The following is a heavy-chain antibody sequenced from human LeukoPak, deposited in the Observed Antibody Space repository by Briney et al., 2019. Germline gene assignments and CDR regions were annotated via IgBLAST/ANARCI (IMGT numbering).Heavy chain of an antibody. CDR3: ARVSAYYDFWSGTDY. CDR1: GGTFSSYA. J-gene: IGHJ4*02. D-gene: IGHD3-3*01. CDR2: IIPIFGTA. V-gene: IGHV1-69*13. Sequence: SVKVSCKASGGTFSSYAISWVRQAPGQGLEWMGGIIPIFGTANYAQKFQGRVTITADESTSTAYMELSSLRSEDTAVYYCARVSAYYDFWSGTDYWGQGTLVTVSS.